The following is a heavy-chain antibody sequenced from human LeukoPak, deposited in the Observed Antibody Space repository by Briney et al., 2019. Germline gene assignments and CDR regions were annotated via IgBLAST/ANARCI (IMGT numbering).Heavy chain of an antibody. V-gene: IGHV1-2*02. D-gene: IGHD1-26*01. CDR3: ARAQAIVGATTIDY. CDR1: GYTFTGYY. Sequence: ASVKVSCKASGYTFTGYYMHWVRQAPGQGLEWMGWINPNSGGTNYARKFQGRVTMTRDTSISTAYMELSRLRSDDTAVYYCARAQAIVGATTIDYWGQGTLVTVSS. J-gene: IGHJ4*02. CDR2: INPNSGGT.